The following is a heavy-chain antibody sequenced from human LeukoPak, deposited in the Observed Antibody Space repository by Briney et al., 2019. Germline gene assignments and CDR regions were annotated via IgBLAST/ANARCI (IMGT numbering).Heavy chain of an antibody. CDR2: IYYSGST. Sequence: ETLSLTCTVSGGSISSYYWSWIRQPSGKGLEWIGYIYYSGSTNYNPSLKSRVTISVDTSKNQFSLKLSSVTAADTAVYYCARHKIDQEDYYGSGSYRHYYYYGMDVWGQGTTVTVSS. V-gene: IGHV4-59*08. CDR3: ARHKIDQEDYYGSGSYRHYYYYGMDV. CDR1: GGSISSYY. D-gene: IGHD3-10*01. J-gene: IGHJ6*02.